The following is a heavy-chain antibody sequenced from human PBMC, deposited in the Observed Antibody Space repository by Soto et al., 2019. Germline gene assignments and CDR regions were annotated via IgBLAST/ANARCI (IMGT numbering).Heavy chain of an antibody. J-gene: IGHJ4*02. CDR2: VIPVFKTA. CDR3: AREVKTRGYFDY. Sequence: SVKVSCKSSGGTFSNSPISWVRQAPGQGLEWVGGVIPVFKTANYAQKFQGRVTITADESTNTAYMGLSSLRSGDTAVYYCAREVKTRGYFDYWGQGTLVTVSS. CDR1: GGTFSNSP. V-gene: IGHV1-69*13. D-gene: IGHD2-21*01.